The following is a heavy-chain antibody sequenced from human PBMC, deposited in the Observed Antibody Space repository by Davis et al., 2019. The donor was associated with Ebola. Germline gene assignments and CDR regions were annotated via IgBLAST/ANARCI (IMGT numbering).Heavy chain of an antibody. J-gene: IGHJ2*01. CDR1: EFTFNKYA. CDR2: ISYDGSTE. Sequence: GGSLRLSCAASEFTFNKYAMHWVRQAPGKGLEWVAIISYDGSTEYYADSVKGRFTISRDNAKNSLYLQMNSLRDEDTAVYYCARHGVGDFWYFGLWGRGTLVTVSS. V-gene: IGHV3-30-3*01. D-gene: IGHD4-17*01. CDR3: ARHGVGDFWYFGL.